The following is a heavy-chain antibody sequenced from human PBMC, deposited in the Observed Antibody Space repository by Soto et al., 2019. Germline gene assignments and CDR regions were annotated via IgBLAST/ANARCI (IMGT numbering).Heavy chain of an antibody. CDR1: GYTFTSYG. J-gene: IGHJ4*02. CDR2: ISAHNGNT. V-gene: IGHV1-18*01. Sequence: QVHLVQSGAEVKKPGASVKVSCKCSGYTFTSYGITWVRQAPGQGLEWMGWISAHNGNTDYAQKLQGRVTVTRDTSTSTAYMELRSLRSDDTAVYYCARERYGDYWGQGALVTVSS. CDR3: ARERYGDY. D-gene: IGHD1-1*01.